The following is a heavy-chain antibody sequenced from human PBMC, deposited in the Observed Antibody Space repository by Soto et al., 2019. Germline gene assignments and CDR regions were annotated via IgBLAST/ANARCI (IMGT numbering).Heavy chain of an antibody. J-gene: IGHJ6*02. Sequence: QVQLVQSGAEVKKPGSSVKVSCKASGGTFSSYAISWVRQAPGQGLEWMGGIIPISGTANYAQKFQGRVTITADESTSNAYMELSSLRSEDTAVYYCARSHGSSTSLEIYYYYYYGMDVWGQGTTVTVSS. CDR2: IIPISGTA. D-gene: IGHD2-2*01. CDR1: GGTFSSYA. V-gene: IGHV1-69*01. CDR3: ARSHGSSTSLEIYYYYYYGMDV.